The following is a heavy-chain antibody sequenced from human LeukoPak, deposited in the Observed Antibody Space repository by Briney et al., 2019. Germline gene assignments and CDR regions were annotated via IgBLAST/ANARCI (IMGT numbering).Heavy chain of an antibody. CDR3: AKDRTVTTTPYYFDY. J-gene: IGHJ4*02. V-gene: IGHV3-30*02. CDR2: IRYDGSNK. Sequence: GGSLRLSCAASGFTFSSYGMHWVRQAPGKGLEWVAFIRYDGSNKYYADSVKGRFTISRDNSKNTLYLQTNSLRAEDTAVYYCAKDRTVTTTPYYFDYWGQGTLVTVSS. CDR1: GFTFSSYG. D-gene: IGHD4-17*01.